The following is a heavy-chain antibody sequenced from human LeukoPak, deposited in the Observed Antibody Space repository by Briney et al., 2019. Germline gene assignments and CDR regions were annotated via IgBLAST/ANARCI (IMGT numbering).Heavy chain of an antibody. V-gene: IGHV4-61*02. J-gene: IGHJ4*02. Sequence: PSETLSLTCTVSGDSITRGTYYWNWIRQPAGKGLEWIGRIHTSSGVNYNPSLKSRVTISIDTSRNLVSLRLTSVTAADAAVYYCARDRGNGDYGDYFDSWGQGTLVSVSS. CDR2: IHTSSGV. CDR3: ARDRGNGDYGDYFDS. CDR1: GDSITRGTYY. D-gene: IGHD4-17*01.